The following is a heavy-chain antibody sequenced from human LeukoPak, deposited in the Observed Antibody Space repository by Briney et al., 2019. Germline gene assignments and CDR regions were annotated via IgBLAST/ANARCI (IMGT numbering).Heavy chain of an antibody. D-gene: IGHD3-10*01. Sequence: GGSLRLSCAASGFTFSSYSMNWVRQAPGKGLEWVSSISSSSRYIYYADSVKGRFTISRDNAKNSLYLQMNSLRAEDTAVYYCARDNYYGSGTSQKDYWGQGTLVTVSS. V-gene: IGHV3-21*01. CDR2: ISSSSRYI. CDR1: GFTFSSYS. J-gene: IGHJ4*02. CDR3: ARDNYYGSGTSQKDY.